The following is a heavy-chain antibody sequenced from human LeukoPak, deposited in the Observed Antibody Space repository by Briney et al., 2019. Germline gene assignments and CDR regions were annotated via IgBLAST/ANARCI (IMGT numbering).Heavy chain of an antibody. CDR1: GFTFSSYG. CDR3: AKDIRYSSSSSYYYYYGMDV. Sequence: QPGGSLRLSCAASGFTFSSYGMHWVRQAPGKGLEWVSGISWNSGSIGYADSVKGRFTISRDNAKNSLYLQMNSLRAEDTALYYCAKDIRYSSSSSYYYYYGMDVWGQGTTVTVSS. CDR2: ISWNSGSI. D-gene: IGHD6-6*01. V-gene: IGHV3-9*01. J-gene: IGHJ6*02.